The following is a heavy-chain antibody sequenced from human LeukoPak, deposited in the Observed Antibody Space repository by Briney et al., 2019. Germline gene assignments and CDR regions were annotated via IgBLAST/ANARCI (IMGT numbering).Heavy chain of an antibody. CDR1: GFTFSSYA. Sequence: GGSLRLSCAASGFTFSSYAMSWVRQAPGKGLEWVANIKQDGSRKHYVDSVEGRFTISRDNARNSLYLQMNSLRAEDTAVYYCARDLSNKILTTYYDVFDIWGQGTLVTVSS. D-gene: IGHD3-9*01. J-gene: IGHJ4*02. CDR2: IKQDGSRK. CDR3: ARDLSNKILTTYYDVFDI. V-gene: IGHV3-7*03.